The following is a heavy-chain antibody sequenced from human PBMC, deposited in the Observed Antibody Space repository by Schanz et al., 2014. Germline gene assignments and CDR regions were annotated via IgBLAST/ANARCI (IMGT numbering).Heavy chain of an antibody. CDR2: ISHNSHYT. J-gene: IGHJ4*02. CDR1: GFTFSDYY. V-gene: IGHV3-11*06. CDR3: ARDPGGTKTHGL. Sequence: QVQLVESGGGLVKPGGSLRLSCAASGFTFSDYYMSWIRQAPGKGLEWVSYISHNSHYTNYADSVKGRFTISRDNAKNSLYLQMNSLRAEDTAVYYCARDPGGTKTHGLWGQGTLVTVSS. D-gene: IGHD2-15*01.